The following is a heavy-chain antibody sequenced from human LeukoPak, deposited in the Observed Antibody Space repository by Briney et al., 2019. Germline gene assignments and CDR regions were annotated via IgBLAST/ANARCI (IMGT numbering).Heavy chain of an antibody. D-gene: IGHD4-11*01. V-gene: IGHV3-11*04. J-gene: IGHJ4*02. Sequence: GGSLRLSCAASGFTFSDYYMSWIRQAPGKGLEWVSYISSSGSTIYYADSVKGRFTISRDNAKNTLYLQMSSLRAEDTAVYYCARDLYDVFDYSNYPPRVFDYWGQGTLVTVSS. CDR1: GFTFSDYY. CDR2: ISSSGSTI. CDR3: ARDLYDVFDYSNYPPRVFDY.